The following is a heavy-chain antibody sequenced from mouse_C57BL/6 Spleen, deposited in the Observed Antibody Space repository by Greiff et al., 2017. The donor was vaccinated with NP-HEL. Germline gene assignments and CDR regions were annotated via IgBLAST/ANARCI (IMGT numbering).Heavy chain of an antibody. J-gene: IGHJ3*01. V-gene: IGHV1-5*01. Sequence: VQLQQSGTVLARPGASVKMSCKPSGYTFTSYWMHWVKQRPGQGLEWLGAIYPGNSDTSYNQKFKGKAKLTAVTSASTADMELSSLTKEDSAVYYCTRQGYEGAWFADWGQGTLVTVSA. CDR1: GYTFTSYW. CDR2: IYPGNSDT. CDR3: TRQGYEGAWFAD. D-gene: IGHD2-2*01.